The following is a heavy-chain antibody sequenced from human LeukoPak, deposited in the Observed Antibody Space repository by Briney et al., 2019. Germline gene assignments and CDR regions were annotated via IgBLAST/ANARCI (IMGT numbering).Heavy chain of an antibody. CDR1: GYPFNDHY. V-gene: IGHV3-72*01. Sequence: QTGGSLRLSCAVSGYPFNDHYIDWVRQAPGKGLEWLGQIRNKLSNYAIEYAASVKGRITISRDESTNSVYLQMNSLKTEDTAMYYCARWRCGFCSDWGQGTLVTVSS. CDR2: IRNKLSNYAI. D-gene: IGHD2-15*01. J-gene: IGHJ4*02. CDR3: ARWRCGFCSD.